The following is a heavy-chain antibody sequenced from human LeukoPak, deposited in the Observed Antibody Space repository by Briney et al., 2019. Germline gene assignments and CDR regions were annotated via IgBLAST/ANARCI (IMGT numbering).Heavy chain of an antibody. CDR3: AGGYYYDSSGYYSPYYYYGMDV. D-gene: IGHD3-22*01. J-gene: IGHJ6*02. CDR2: IYTSGST. V-gene: IGHV4-4*07. Sequence: PSETLSLTRTVSGGSISSYYWSWIRQPAGKGLEWIGRIYTSGSTNYNPSLKSRVTMSVDTSKNQFSLKLSSVTAADTAVYYCAGGYYYDSSGYYSPYYYYGMDVWGQGTTVTVSS. CDR1: GGSISSYY.